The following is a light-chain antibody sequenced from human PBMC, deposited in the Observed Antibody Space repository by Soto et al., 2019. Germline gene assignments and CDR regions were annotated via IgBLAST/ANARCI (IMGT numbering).Light chain of an antibody. J-gene: IGKJ3*01. V-gene: IGKV1-39*01. CDR3: QQSYSSPFT. CDR2: AAS. Sequence: DIQLTQSPSSLSASVGERATITCRASQSISSYLNRYQQKPGKAPNLLIYAASSLQSGVPSTFSGSGSGTDFTLTICSPQPEDFATYYCQQSYSSPFTFGPGTKVDIK. CDR1: QSISSY.